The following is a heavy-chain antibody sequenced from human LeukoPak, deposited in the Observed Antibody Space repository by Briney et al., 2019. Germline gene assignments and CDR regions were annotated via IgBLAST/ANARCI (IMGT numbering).Heavy chain of an antibody. CDR2: ISGSGGST. D-gene: IGHD6-19*01. CDR3: ARVAVGGTRAFDI. Sequence: GGSLRLSCAASGFTFSSYAMSWVRQAPGKGLEWVSAISGSGGSTYYADSVKGRFTISRDNAKKTLYLEMDSLRAEDTAVYYCARVAVGGTRAFDIWGQGTTVTVSS. J-gene: IGHJ3*02. V-gene: IGHV3-23*01. CDR1: GFTFSSYA.